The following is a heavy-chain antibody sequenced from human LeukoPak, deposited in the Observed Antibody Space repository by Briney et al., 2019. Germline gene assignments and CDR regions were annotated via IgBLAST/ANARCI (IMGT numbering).Heavy chain of an antibody. CDR1: GGSISSYY. D-gene: IGHD3-10*01. J-gene: IGHJ6*03. CDR3: ARGQWFGAYYYMDV. Sequence: SETLSLTCTVSGGSISSYYWSWIRQPPGKGLEWIGYIYYSGSTNYNPSLKSRVTISVDTSKNQFSLKLSSVTAADTAVYYCARGQWFGAYYYMDVWGKGTTVTISS. V-gene: IGHV4-59*01. CDR2: IYYSGST.